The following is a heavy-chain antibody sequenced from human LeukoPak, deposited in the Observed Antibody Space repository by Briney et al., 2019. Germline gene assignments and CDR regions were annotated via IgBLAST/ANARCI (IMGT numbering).Heavy chain of an antibody. J-gene: IGHJ4*02. Sequence: PGGSLRLSCVASRFTFSNYAMNWVRQAPGKGLEWVSSISGSGDNTHYEDSVKGRFTISRDNSKNMMYLQMNSLRADDTALYYCARDRYGDYSFDYWGQGVLVTVSS. CDR2: ISGSGDNT. V-gene: IGHV3-23*01. D-gene: IGHD4-17*01. CDR1: RFTFSNYA. CDR3: ARDRYGDYSFDY.